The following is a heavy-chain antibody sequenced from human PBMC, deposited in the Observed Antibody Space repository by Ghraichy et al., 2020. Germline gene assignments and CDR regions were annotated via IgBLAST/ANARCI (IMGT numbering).Heavy chain of an antibody. CDR2: IYYSGST. CDR1: GGSISSSSYY. CDR3: ARPGVFLWFGEFPFDAFDI. D-gene: IGHD3-10*01. Sequence: SETLSLTCTVSGGSISSSSYYWGWIRQPPGKGLEWIGSIYYSGSTYYNPSLKSRVTISVDTSKNQFSLKLSSVTAADTAVYYCARPGVFLWFGEFPFDAFDIWGQGTMVTVSS. V-gene: IGHV4-39*01. J-gene: IGHJ3*02.